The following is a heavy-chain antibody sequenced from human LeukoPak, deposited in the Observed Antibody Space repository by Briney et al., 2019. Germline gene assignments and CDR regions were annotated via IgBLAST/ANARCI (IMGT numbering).Heavy chain of an antibody. CDR3: AKLSALGSGSQNFDY. CDR2: ISGSGGST. Sequence: GGSLRLSCAASGFTFSSYGMSWVRQAPGKGLEWVSAISGSGGSTYYADSVKGRFTISRDNSKNTLYLQVSSLRAEDTAVYYCAKLSALGSGSQNFDYWGQGTLVTVSS. CDR1: GFTFSSYG. D-gene: IGHD3-10*01. J-gene: IGHJ4*02. V-gene: IGHV3-23*01.